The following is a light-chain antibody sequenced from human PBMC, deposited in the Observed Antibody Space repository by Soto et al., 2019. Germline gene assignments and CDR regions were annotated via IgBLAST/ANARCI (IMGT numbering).Light chain of an antibody. V-gene: IGLV2-14*01. CDR1: SSDVGGYNY. Sequence: QSALTQPASVSGSPGQSITISCTGTSSDVGGYNYVSWYQQHPGKAPKLMIYEVSNRPTGVSNRFSGSKSGNTASLTISGLQAGDEADYYCSSYTSSTNVFGTGTKLTVL. J-gene: IGLJ1*01. CDR3: SSYTSSTNV. CDR2: EVS.